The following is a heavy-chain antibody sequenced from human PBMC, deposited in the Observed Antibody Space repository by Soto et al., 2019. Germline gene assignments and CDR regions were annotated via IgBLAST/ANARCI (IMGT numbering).Heavy chain of an antibody. J-gene: IGHJ4*02. CDR3: ASPGLLTGYYKVLTY. V-gene: IGHV1-3*01. CDR2: INAGNGNT. CDR1: GYTFTSYA. Sequence: GASVKVSCKASGYTFTSYAMHWVRQAPGQRLEWMGWINAGNGNTKYSKKFQGRVTITRDTSASTAYMELSSLRSEDTAVYYCASPGLLTGYYKVLTYWGQGTLVTVSS. D-gene: IGHD3-9*01.